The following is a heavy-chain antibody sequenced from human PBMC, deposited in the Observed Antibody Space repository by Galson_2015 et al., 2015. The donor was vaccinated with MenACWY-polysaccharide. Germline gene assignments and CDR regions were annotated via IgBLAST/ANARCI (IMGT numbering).Heavy chain of an antibody. V-gene: IGHV1-24*01. CDR2: LDPENGKR. Sequence: SVKVSCKVSGHTLSELSVHWVRQAPGKGLEWMGGLDPENGKRVYAQKFQGRVTMTEDTSTDTAYMQVSSLRSEDTAVYYCATWAETYYYFHYMNVWGKGTTVTVSS. J-gene: IGHJ6*03. CDR1: GHTLSELS. D-gene: IGHD3-16*01. CDR3: ATWAETYYYFHYMNV.